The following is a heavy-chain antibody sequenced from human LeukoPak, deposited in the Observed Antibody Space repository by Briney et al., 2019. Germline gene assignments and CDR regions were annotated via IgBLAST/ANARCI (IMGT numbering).Heavy chain of an antibody. Sequence: SVKVSCKASGGTFSSYAISWVRQAPGQGLEWMGGIIPIFGTANYAQKFQGRVTITADESTSTAYMELSSLRSDDTAVYYCATSYYYDSSGYLLYYWGQGTLVTVSS. J-gene: IGHJ4*02. D-gene: IGHD3-22*01. V-gene: IGHV1-69*13. CDR2: IIPIFGTA. CDR3: ATSYYYDSSGYLLYY. CDR1: GGTFSSYA.